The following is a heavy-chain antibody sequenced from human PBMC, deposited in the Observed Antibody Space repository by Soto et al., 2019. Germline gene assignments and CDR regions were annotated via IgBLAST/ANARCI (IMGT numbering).Heavy chain of an antibody. J-gene: IGHJ4*02. CDR1: GGTFSSYA. D-gene: IGHD5-18*01. Sequence: QVQLVQSGAEVKKPGSSVKVSCKASGGTFSSYAISWVRQAPGQGLEWMGGIIPIFGTANYAQKFQGRVTITADKSTITPYMELSSLRSEYTAVYYCATLGGTAMVKIDSCGQGNLVTVSS. V-gene: IGHV1-69*06. CDR2: IIPIFGTA. CDR3: ATLGGTAMVKIDS.